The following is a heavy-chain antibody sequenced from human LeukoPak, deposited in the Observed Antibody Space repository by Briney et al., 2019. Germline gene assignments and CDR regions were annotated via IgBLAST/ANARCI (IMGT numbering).Heavy chain of an antibody. D-gene: IGHD3-9*01. CDR3: ARINYDILTGLVGMDV. J-gene: IGHJ6*02. CDR2: ISAYNGNT. Sequence: ASVKVSCKASGYTFTSYGISWVRQAPGQGLEWMGWISAYNGNTNYAQKLQGRVTMTRNTSISTAYMELSSLRSEDTAVYYCARINYDILTGLVGMDVWGQGTTVTVSS. CDR1: GYTFTSYG. V-gene: IGHV1-18*01.